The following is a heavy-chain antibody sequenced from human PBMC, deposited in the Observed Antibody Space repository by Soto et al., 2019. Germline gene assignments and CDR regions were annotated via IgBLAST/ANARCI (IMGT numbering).Heavy chain of an antibody. Sequence: EVQLLESGGGLVQPGGSLRLSCAASGFTFSHYAMSWVRQAPGKGLQWVSTIFGSGAPTHYADSVKGRFGISRDNSNKMWLREMNSLKDEDTAVYYWTREASSCGFAFELWGQGTRVAVSS. D-gene: IGHD2-21*01. J-gene: IGHJ3*01. CDR2: IFGSGAPT. V-gene: IGHV3-23*01. CDR3: TREASSCGFAFEL. CDR1: GFTFSHYA.